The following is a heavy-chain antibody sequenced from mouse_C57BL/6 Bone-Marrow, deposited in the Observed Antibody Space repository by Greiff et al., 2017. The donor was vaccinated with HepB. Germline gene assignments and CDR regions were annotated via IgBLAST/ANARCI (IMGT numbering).Heavy chain of an antibody. CDR1: GFSLTSYA. CDR2: IWTGGGT. Sequence: VMLVESGPGLVAPSQSLSITCTVSGFSLTSYAISWVRQPPGKGLEWLGVIWTGGGTNYNSALKSRLSISKDNSKSQVFLKMNSLQTDDTARYYCARNRATVVATEGYFDYWGQGTTLTVSS. D-gene: IGHD1-1*01. V-gene: IGHV2-9-1*01. J-gene: IGHJ2*01. CDR3: ARNRATVVATEGYFDY.